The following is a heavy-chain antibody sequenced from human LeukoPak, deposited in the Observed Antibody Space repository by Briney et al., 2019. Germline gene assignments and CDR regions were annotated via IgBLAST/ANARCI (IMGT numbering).Heavy chain of an antibody. D-gene: IGHD4-17*01. J-gene: IGHJ4*02. V-gene: IGHV1-8*01. CDR2: MNPNSGNT. Sequence: GASVKVSFKASGYTFTSYDINWVRQATGQGLEWMGWMNPNSGNTGYAQKFQGRVTMTRNTSISTAYMELSSLRSEDTAVYYCARRGWPHDYGDYWVDYWGKGTLVTVSS. CDR1: GYTFTSYD. CDR3: ARRGWPHDYGDYWVDY.